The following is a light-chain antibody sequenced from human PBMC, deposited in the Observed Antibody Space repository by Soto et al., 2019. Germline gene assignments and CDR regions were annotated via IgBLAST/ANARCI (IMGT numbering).Light chain of an antibody. CDR3: KQYKEWPPFT. Sequence: EIVMTQSPATLSVSPGXTATLSCRASQYVSNKVAWYQQKPGQAPSLLILGASTRATGVPARFSGSGSGTEFTLSISSLQSEDFAVYYCKQYKEWPPFTFGQGTRLEIK. V-gene: IGKV3-15*01. J-gene: IGKJ5*01. CDR2: GAS. CDR1: QYVSNK.